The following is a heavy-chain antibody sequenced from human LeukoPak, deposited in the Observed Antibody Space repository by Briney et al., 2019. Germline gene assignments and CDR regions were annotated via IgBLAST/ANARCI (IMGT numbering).Heavy chain of an antibody. CDR1: GYTFTSYD. Sequence: ASVKVSCKTSGYTFTSYDISWVRQAPGQGLEWMGWISAYKGNTNYARNLQGRVTMTTDTSTSTAYMELRSLRSDDTAVYYCARDSKGSAWSLDYWGQGTLVTVSS. D-gene: IGHD6-19*01. J-gene: IGHJ4*02. V-gene: IGHV1-18*01. CDR3: ARDSKGSAWSLDY. CDR2: ISAYKGNT.